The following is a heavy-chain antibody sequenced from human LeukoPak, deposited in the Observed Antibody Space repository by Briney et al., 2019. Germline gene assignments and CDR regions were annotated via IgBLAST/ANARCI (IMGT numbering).Heavy chain of an antibody. D-gene: IGHD3-3*02. CDR3: AREPLAH. Sequence: GGSLRLSCAASGFTFSSYAMHWVRQAPGKGLEWVAVISYDGSNKYYADSVKGRFTISRDNSKNRLYLQMNSLRAEDTAVYYCAREPLAHWGQGTLVTVSS. CDR2: ISYDGSNK. CDR1: GFTFSSYA. V-gene: IGHV3-30*04. J-gene: IGHJ4*02.